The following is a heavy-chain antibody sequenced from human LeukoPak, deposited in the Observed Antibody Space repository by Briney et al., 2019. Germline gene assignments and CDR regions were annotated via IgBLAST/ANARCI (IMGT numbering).Heavy chain of an antibody. D-gene: IGHD5-12*01. V-gene: IGHV4-30-4*08. J-gene: IGHJ4*02. Sequence: PSQTLSLTCTVSGGSISSNNYYWSWIRQPPGKGLEWIGYIYYSGSTYYNPSLKSRVTISLDTSNNQFSLRLSSVTAADTAVYYCARADIVATFYFHYWGQGTLVTVSS. CDR1: GGSISSNNYY. CDR3: ARADIVATFYFHY. CDR2: IYYSGST.